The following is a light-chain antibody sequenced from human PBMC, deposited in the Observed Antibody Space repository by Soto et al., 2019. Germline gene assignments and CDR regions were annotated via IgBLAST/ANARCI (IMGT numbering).Light chain of an antibody. CDR2: GNS. CDR1: SSKIGAGYD. Sequence: QSVLTQPPSVSGAPGQRVTISGTGSSSKIGAGYDVHWYQQLPGTAPKLLIYGNSNRPSGVPDRFSGSKSGTSASLAITGLQAEDEADYYCQSYDSSLSGNYVFGTGTKLTVL. CDR3: QSYDSSLSGNYV. J-gene: IGLJ1*01. V-gene: IGLV1-40*01.